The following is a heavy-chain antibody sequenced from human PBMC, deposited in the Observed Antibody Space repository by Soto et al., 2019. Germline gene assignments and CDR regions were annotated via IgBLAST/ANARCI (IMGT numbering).Heavy chain of an antibody. CDR2: IGGSGRNT. CDR3: AKDARLHLGELSFYDF. Sequence: PGGSLRLSCAASTFTFSNYAMSWVRQAPGKGLQWVSTIGGSGRNTNYAESVQGRFTISRGNSKNTLHLQMNSLRADDTAIYFCAKDARLHLGELSFYDFWGQGTLVTVSS. D-gene: IGHD3-16*02. V-gene: IGHV3-23*01. CDR1: TFTFSNYA. J-gene: IGHJ4*02.